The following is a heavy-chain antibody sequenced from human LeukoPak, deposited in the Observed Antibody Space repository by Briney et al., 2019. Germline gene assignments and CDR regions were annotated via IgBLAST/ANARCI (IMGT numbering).Heavy chain of an antibody. CDR2: ISGSGGST. D-gene: IGHD1-26*01. V-gene: IGHV3-23*01. J-gene: IGHJ5*02. Sequence: PGGSLRLSRAASGFTFSSYALSWVRQAPGKGLEWVSAISGSGGSTYYADSVKGRFTISRDNSKNTLYLQMNSLRAEDTAVYYCAKDRVEWELLGNWFDPWGQGTLVTVSS. CDR3: AKDRVEWELLGNWFDP. CDR1: GFTFSSYA.